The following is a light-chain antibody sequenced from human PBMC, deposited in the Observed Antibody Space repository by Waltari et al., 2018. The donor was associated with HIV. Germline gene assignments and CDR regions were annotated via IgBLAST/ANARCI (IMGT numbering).Light chain of an antibody. J-gene: IGKJ5*01. CDR1: QSVRSTY. Sequence: EIMLTQSPGTLSLSPGERATLSCRASQSVRSTYLAWYQQKPGQAPRLLISAASSRATGIPDRFSGSGSGTDFTLTISRLEPEDFAVYYCQQYGSSPITFGQGTRLEIK. CDR3: QQYGSSPIT. V-gene: IGKV3-20*01. CDR2: AAS.